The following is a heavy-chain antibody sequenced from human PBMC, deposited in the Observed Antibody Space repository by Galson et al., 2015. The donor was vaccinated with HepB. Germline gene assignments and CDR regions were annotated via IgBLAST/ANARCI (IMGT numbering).Heavy chain of an antibody. D-gene: IGHD6-6*01. CDR3: ARDHSSSYDY. Sequence: SVKVSCKGSGYIFTTYHIHWVRQAPGQGLEWMGIIIPTGGSTTYAQKFQGRVTMTRDMSTSTVSMELSRLTSEDTAIYYCARDHSSSYDYWGQGTLVTVSS. CDR2: IIPTGGST. J-gene: IGHJ4*02. CDR1: GYIFTTYH. V-gene: IGHV1-46*01.